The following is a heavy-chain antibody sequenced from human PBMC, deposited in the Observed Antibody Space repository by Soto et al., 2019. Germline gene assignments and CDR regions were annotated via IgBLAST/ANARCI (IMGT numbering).Heavy chain of an antibody. Sequence: ASVKVSCKASGYTFTGYYMHWVRQAPGQGLEWMGWINPNSGGTNYAQKFQGWVTMTRDTSISTAYMELSRLRSDGTAVYYCARAEIAAAGNYYYYGMDVWGQGTTVTVSS. CDR1: GYTFTGYY. CDR2: INPNSGGT. CDR3: ARAEIAAAGNYYYYGMDV. V-gene: IGHV1-2*04. D-gene: IGHD6-13*01. J-gene: IGHJ6*02.